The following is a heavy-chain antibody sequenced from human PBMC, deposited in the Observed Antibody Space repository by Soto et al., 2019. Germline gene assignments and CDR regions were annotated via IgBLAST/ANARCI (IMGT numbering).Heavy chain of an antibody. CDR2: TYFRSKWYN. V-gene: IGHV6-1*01. D-gene: IGHD1-1*01. Sequence: SQTISLTCAISGDSVSSNTASWNWIRQSPSRGLEWLGRTYFRSKWYNDYAVSVKSRIIINPDTSNNQFSLQLNSVTPEDTAVYFCAIWYNLGPQALYAFAPWGPGIMVT. CDR3: AIWYNLGPQALYAFAP. J-gene: IGHJ5*02. CDR1: GDSVSSNTAS.